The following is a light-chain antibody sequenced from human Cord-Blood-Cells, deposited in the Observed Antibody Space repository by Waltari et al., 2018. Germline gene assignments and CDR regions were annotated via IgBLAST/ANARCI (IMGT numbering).Light chain of an antibody. V-gene: IGKV1-39*01. Sequence: EIQFTHSPSSLSASVGDRVPLTCRASLSISSYLNWYQQKPGKTPKLLIYAASSLQSGVPSMFSGSGAGTYFTLTISSLQPEDFATYYFQQCYSTPRWITFGQGTRLEIK. J-gene: IGKJ5*01. CDR1: LSISSY. CDR3: QQCYSTPRWIT. CDR2: AAS.